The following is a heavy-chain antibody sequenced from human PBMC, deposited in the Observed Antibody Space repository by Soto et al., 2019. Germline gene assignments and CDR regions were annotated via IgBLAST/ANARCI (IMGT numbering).Heavy chain of an antibody. J-gene: IGHJ1*01. CDR2: VSPSGGST. CDR3: AKDQAAAGTISRYFQH. V-gene: IGHV3-23*01. Sequence: VGSLRLSCAASGFTFSKFAMTWVRQAAGKGLEWVSSVSPSGGSTYYADSVKGRFTISRDNSKNTLYLQVNSLRAEDTAVYYCAKDQAAAGTISRYFQHWGQGTLVTVSS. D-gene: IGHD6-13*01. CDR1: GFTFSKFA.